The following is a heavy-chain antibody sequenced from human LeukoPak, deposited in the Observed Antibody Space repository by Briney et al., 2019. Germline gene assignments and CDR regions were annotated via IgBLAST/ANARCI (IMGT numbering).Heavy chain of an antibody. D-gene: IGHD3-9*01. CDR2: IYYSGST. J-gene: IGHJ6*02. CDR1: GGSISSGDYY. V-gene: IGHV4-61*08. CDR3: ARHGLLRYFDWPGRMDV. Sequence: PSETLSLTCTVSGGSISSGDYYWSWIRQPPGKGLEWIGYIYYSGSTNYNPSLKSRVTISVDTSKNQFSLKLSSVTAADTAVYYCARHGLLRYFDWPGRMDVWGQGTTVTVSS.